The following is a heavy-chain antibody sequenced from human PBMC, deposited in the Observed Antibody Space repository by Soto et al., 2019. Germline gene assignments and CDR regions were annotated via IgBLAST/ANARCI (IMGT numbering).Heavy chain of an antibody. CDR3: ASPAYGDPFLGAFDI. Sequence: ASVKVSCKASGFTFTSYGISWVRQAPGQGLEWMGWISAYNGNTNYAQKLQGRVTMTTDTSTSTAYMELRSLRSDDTAVYYCASPAYGDPFLGAFDIWGQGTMVTVSS. CDR2: ISAYNGNT. J-gene: IGHJ3*02. CDR1: GFTFTSYG. V-gene: IGHV1-18*01. D-gene: IGHD4-17*01.